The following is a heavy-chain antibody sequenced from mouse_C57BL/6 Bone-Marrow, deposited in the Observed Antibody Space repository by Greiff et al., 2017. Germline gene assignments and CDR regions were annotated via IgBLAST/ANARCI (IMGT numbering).Heavy chain of an antibody. CDR1: GFNITDDY. V-gene: IGHV14-4*01. Sequence: EVQLQQSGAELVRPGASVKLSCTASGFNITDDYMHWVKQRPEQGLEWIGWIDPENGDTEYASKFQGKATITADTSSNTAYLQLSSLTSEDTAVYYWASIAYYSNSYAMDYWGQGTSVTVSS. D-gene: IGHD2-5*01. J-gene: IGHJ4*01. CDR2: IDPENGDT. CDR3: ASIAYYSNSYAMDY.